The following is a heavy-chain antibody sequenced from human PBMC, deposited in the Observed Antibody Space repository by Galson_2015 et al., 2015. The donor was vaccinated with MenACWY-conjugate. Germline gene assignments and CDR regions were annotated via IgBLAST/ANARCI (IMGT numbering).Heavy chain of an antibody. V-gene: IGHV3-23*01. CDR1: GFTFSRYA. CDR2: ISSSADRT. D-gene: IGHD6-19*01. Sequence: SLRLSCAGSGFTFSRYAMSWVRQASGKGLEWVSAISSSADRTYYTDSVKGRFTISRDNSKNTLYLQMDSLRAEDTAVYYCAQDRGYSSAWGQGTLVTVSS. CDR3: AQDRGYSSA. J-gene: IGHJ5*02.